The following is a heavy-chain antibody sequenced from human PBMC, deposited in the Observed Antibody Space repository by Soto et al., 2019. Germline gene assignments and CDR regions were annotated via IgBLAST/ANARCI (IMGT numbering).Heavy chain of an antibody. CDR1: GASISSSTDY. Sequence: PSETLSLTCTVSGASISSSTDYWGWIRQPPGKGLEWIASIYYSGTTYYNPSLESRVTISVDTSKNQFSLKLSSVTAADTAVYYCARQLTWLRNGNNDYWGQGTLVTVSS. V-gene: IGHV4-39*01. J-gene: IGHJ4*02. CDR3: ARQLTWLRNGNNDY. D-gene: IGHD5-12*01. CDR2: IYYSGTT.